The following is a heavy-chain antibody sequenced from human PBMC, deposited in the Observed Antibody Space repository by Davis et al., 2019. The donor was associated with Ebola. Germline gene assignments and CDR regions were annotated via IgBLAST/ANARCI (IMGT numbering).Heavy chain of an antibody. CDR3: ARDLVPGTPDYLDC. D-gene: IGHD1-26*01. V-gene: IGHV3-30-3*01. J-gene: IGHJ4*02. CDR2: ISCDGTIQ. Sequence: PGGSLRLSCAASGFSFNNYPFHWVRQAPGKGLEWVAVISCDGTIQDYTDSVKGRFTISRDDSKNALYLQMNSLRPEDTAVYYCARDLVPGTPDYLDCWGQGTLVTVSS. CDR1: GFSFNNYP.